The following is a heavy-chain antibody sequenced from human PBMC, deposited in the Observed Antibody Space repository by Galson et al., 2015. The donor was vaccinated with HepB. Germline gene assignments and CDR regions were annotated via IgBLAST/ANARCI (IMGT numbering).Heavy chain of an antibody. CDR2: IYSGGHA. Sequence: SLRLSCAVSGFTVSKSYVSWVRQAPGKGLEWLSVIYSGGHAFYADSVQGRFTISRDTSKNTVYLQMRSLRAEDTAVYYCASPFCIGGNCYPLWYWGQGTLGTVSS. J-gene: IGHJ4*02. V-gene: IGHV3-53*01. CDR3: ASPFCIGGNCYPLWY. CDR1: GFTVSKSY. D-gene: IGHD2-15*01.